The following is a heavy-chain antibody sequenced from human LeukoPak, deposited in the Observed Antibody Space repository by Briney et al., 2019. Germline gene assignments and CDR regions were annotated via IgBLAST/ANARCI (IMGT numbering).Heavy chain of an antibody. J-gene: IGHJ6*02. CDR1: GGSFSGYY. CDR2: IYYSGST. CDR3: ARGPPRSGMDV. V-gene: IGHV4-59*01. Sequence: PSETLSLTCAVYGGSFSGYYWSWIRQPPGKGLEWIGYIYYSGSTNYNPSLKSRVTISVDTSKNQFSLKLSSVTAADTAVYYCARGPPRSGMDVWGQGTTVTVSS.